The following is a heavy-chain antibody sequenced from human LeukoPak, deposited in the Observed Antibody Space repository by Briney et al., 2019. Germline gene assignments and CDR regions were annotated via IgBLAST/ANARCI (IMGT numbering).Heavy chain of an antibody. CDR1: GYSFTNYW. J-gene: IGHJ4*02. CDR3: ARRYYDSSGHYYFDY. Sequence: GESLKISCKGSGYSFTNYWITWVRQMPGEGLEWMGRIDPRDSYTNYSPSFQGHVTISADKSISTAYLQWRGLTTSDAAMYYCARRYYDSSGHYYFDYWGQGTLVTVS. D-gene: IGHD3-22*01. V-gene: IGHV5-10-1*01. CDR2: IDPRDSYT.